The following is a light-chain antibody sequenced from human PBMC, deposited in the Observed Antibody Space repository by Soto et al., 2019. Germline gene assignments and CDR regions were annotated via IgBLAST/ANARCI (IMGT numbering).Light chain of an antibody. Sequence: EVVMTQSPATLSLSPGERAALTCRASQSVSSDLAWYQQKPGQAPRLLIYGASTRATDIPARFSGGGSGTEFTLTISNLQSEDFGIYYCQQYNDWPPITFGPGTKLDIK. V-gene: IGKV3-15*01. J-gene: IGKJ3*01. CDR2: GAS. CDR1: QSVSSD. CDR3: QQYNDWPPIT.